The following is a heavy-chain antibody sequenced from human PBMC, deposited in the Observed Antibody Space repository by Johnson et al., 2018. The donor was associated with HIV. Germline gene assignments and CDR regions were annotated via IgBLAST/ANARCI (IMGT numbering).Heavy chain of an antibody. J-gene: IGHJ3*02. Sequence: VQLVESGGGVVQPGGSLRLSCAASGITVSSSYMSWVRQAPGKGLEWVSVIYSGGNTYYADSVRGRFTISRDNSKNTLYLQMNSLRAEDTGVDHCSREGAWEVRPGALDIWGQGTTVTVS. CDR1: GITVSSSY. D-gene: IGHD1-26*01. CDR3: SREGAWEVRPGALDI. CDR2: IYSGGNT. V-gene: IGHV3-66*01.